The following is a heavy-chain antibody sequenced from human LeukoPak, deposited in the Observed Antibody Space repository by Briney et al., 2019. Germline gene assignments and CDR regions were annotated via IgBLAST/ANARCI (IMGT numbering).Heavy chain of an antibody. CDR1: GGSISSGGYY. V-gene: IGHV4-31*03. Sequence: SQTLSLTCTVSGGSISSGGYYWSWIRQHPGKGLEWIGYIYCSGSTYYNPSLKSRVTISVDTSKNQFSLKLSSVTAADTAVYYCARDRWGDRDYWGQGTLVTVSS. D-gene: IGHD2-21*02. CDR2: IYCSGST. CDR3: ARDRWGDRDY. J-gene: IGHJ4*02.